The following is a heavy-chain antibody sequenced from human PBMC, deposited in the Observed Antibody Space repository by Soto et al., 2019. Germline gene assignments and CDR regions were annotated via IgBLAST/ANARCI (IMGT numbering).Heavy chain of an antibody. CDR3: ARVPAAIYNWFDP. V-gene: IGHV1-2*02. J-gene: IGHJ5*02. CDR2: INPNSGGT. D-gene: IGHD2-2*01. CDR1: GYTFTGYY. Sequence: ASVKVSFKASGYTFTGYYMHWVRQAPGQGLEWMGWINPNSGGTNYAQKFQGRVTMTRDTSISTAYMELSRLRSDDTAVYYCARVPAAIYNWFDPWGQGTLVTVSS.